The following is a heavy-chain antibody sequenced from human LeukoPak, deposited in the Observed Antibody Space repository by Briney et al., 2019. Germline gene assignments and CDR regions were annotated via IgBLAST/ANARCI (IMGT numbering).Heavy chain of an antibody. CDR1: GFTFSGYW. J-gene: IGHJ6*03. Sequence: GGTLRLSCAASGFTFSGYWMSWVRQAPGKGLKWVANIKQDGSEKYYVDSVKGRFTISRDNAKNSLYLQMNSLRAEDTAVYYCARDYGDYYYYYYMDVWGKGTTVTVSS. CDR2: IKQDGSEK. V-gene: IGHV3-7*01. D-gene: IGHD3-10*01. CDR3: ARDYGDYYYYYYMDV.